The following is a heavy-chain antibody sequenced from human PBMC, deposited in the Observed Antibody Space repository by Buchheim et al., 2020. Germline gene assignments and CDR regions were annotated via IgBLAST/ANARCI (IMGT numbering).Heavy chain of an antibody. Sequence: QVQLQQWGAGLLKPSETLSLTCAVYGGSFSGYYWSWIRQPPGKGLEWIGEINHSGSTNYNPSLKSRVTISVDTSKNPFSLKLSSVTAADTAVYYCARGYCSGGSCYSPLDYFDYWGQGTL. D-gene: IGHD2-15*01. V-gene: IGHV4-34*01. CDR2: INHSGST. CDR1: GGSFSGYY. CDR3: ARGYCSGGSCYSPLDYFDY. J-gene: IGHJ4*02.